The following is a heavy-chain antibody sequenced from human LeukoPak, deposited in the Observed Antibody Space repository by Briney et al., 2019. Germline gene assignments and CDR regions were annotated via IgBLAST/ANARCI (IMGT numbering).Heavy chain of an antibody. CDR2: ISSSGSTI. CDR1: GFTFSDYY. V-gene: IGHV3-11*01. Sequence: PGGSLRLSCAASGFTFSDYYMSWIRQAPGKGLEWVSYISSSGSTIYYADSVEGRFTISRDNAKNSLYLQMNSLRAEDTAVYYCASGVTTVTYANYFDYWGQGTLVTVSS. J-gene: IGHJ4*02. D-gene: IGHD4-17*01. CDR3: ASGVTTVTYANYFDY.